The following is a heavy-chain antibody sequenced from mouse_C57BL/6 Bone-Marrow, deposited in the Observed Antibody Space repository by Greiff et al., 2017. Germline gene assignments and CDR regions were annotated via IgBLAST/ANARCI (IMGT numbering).Heavy chain of an antibody. CDR1: GYTFTDYY. V-gene: IGHV1-76*01. D-gene: IGHD3-2*02. Sequence: LQESGAELVRPGASVKLSCKASGYTFTDYYINWVKQRPGQGLEWIARIYPGSGNTYSNEKFKGKATLTAEKSTSSASMQLSSLTSEDYAVYFCASRGSSGTFDYWGQGTTLTVSA. J-gene: IGHJ2*01. CDR2: IYPGSGNT. CDR3: ASRGSSGTFDY.